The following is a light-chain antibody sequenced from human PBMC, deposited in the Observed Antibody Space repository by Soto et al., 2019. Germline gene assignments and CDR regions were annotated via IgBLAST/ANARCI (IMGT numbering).Light chain of an antibody. CDR1: SSDVGRYDL. V-gene: IGLV2-23*01. CDR2: EDT. CDR3: CSYAGSGTFV. Sequence: QSALTQPASVSGSRGQSITISCTGTSSDVGRYDLVSWYQQPPGKAPKLMIYEDTKRPSGISTRFSGSKSGNAASLTISGLQAEDEADYYCCSYAGSGTFVFGTGTKLTVL. J-gene: IGLJ1*01.